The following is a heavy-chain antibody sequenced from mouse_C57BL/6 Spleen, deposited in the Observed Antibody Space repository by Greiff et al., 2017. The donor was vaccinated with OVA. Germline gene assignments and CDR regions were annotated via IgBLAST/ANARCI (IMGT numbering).Heavy chain of an antibody. D-gene: IGHD4-1*01. J-gene: IGHJ3*01. CDR2: IHPNSGST. CDR3: ARDWDRGAWFAY. Sequence: VQLQQSGAELVKPGASVKLSCKASGYTFTSYWMHWVKQRPGQGLEWIGMIHPNSGSTNYNEKFKSKATLTVDKSSSTAYMQLSSLTSEDSAVYYCARDWDRGAWFAYWGQGTLVTVSA. V-gene: IGHV1-64*01. CDR1: GYTFTSYW.